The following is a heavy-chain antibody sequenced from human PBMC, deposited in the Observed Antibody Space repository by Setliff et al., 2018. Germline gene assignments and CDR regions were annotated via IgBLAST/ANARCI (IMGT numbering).Heavy chain of an antibody. CDR2: IYTGGST. Sequence: PGGSLRLSCAASGFTFSSNYMSWVRQAPGKGLEWVSVIYTGGSTYYADSVKGRFTISRDNAKNSLYLQMNSLGAEDTAVYFCARSPANGGHDAFDVWGQGTMVTVSS. V-gene: IGHV3-66*01. J-gene: IGHJ3*01. CDR1: GFTFSSNY. D-gene: IGHD6-25*01. CDR3: ARSPANGGHDAFDV.